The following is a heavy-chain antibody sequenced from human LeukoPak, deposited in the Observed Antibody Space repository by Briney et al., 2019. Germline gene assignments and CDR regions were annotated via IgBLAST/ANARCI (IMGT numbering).Heavy chain of an antibody. D-gene: IGHD1-1*01. J-gene: IGHJ4*02. Sequence: GRSLRLSCAASGFILSNDAMHWVRQAPGKGLEWVAFIWFDGSNKHYADSVKGRFTISRDNSEDTLYLQMNSLRAEDTAVYYCVRDPSGSGFAFDSWGQGALVTVSS. CDR2: IWFDGSNK. CDR3: VRDPSGSGFAFDS. V-gene: IGHV3-33*01. CDR1: GFILSNDA.